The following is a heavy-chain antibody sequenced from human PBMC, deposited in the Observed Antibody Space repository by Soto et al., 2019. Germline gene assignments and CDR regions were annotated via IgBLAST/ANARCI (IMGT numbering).Heavy chain of an antibody. V-gene: IGHV1-8*01. D-gene: IGHD1-26*01. CDR1: GYSFTSLG. J-gene: IGHJ4*02. CDR3: ARGVSAGVDY. Sequence: ASVKVSCKASGYSFTSLGINWVRQTAGQGLEWMGWMEPSTGRTGYAQKFQGRVTMTRDTSINTAYMELTTLTSDDTAFYYCARGVSAGVDYWGQGTLVTVSS. CDR2: MEPSTGRT.